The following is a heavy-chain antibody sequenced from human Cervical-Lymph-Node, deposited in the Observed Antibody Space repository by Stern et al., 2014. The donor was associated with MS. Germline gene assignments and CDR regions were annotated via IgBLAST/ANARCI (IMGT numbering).Heavy chain of an antibody. D-gene: IGHD5-24*01. CDR2: ISPDDGDT. CDR3: ARSRDAYKNFDY. V-gene: IGHV5-51*03. CDR1: GYYFNNYW. J-gene: IGHJ4*02. Sequence: EVQLVESGGEVKKPGESLKISCKGSGYYFNNYWIGWVRQMPGKGLEWMGIISPDDGDTRYSPSFQGQVTISVDKSTTTACLQWSSLKASDSAMYYCARSRDAYKNFDYWGQGTLVTVSS.